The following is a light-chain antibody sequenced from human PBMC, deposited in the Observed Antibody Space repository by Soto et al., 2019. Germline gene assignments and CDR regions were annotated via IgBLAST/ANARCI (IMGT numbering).Light chain of an antibody. Sequence: DIQRTQSPSTMSGSVGYRVTITCWASQSISSYLNWYQQKPGKAPKFLIYAASSLQSGVPSRFSGSGSGTEFTLTISSLQHDDFATYYCQQYNSYSRTFGQGTKVDIK. CDR2: AAS. J-gene: IGKJ1*01. CDR1: QSISSY. V-gene: IGKV1-5*01. CDR3: QQYNSYSRT.